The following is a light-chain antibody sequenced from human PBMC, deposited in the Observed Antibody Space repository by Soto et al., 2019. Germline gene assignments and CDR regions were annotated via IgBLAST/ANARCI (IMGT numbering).Light chain of an antibody. CDR1: RNIERG. V-gene: IGKV1-5*01. CDR3: QHCDTYWA. CDR2: DAS. J-gene: IGKJ1*01. Sequence: DIQMTQSPSTLSASLGDRVTITCRASRNIERGLAWYQQKPGRAPKLLISDASTLETGVPSRFSGGVSGTEFTLTISNLQADDFETYHCQHCDTYWAFGPGTRVEVE.